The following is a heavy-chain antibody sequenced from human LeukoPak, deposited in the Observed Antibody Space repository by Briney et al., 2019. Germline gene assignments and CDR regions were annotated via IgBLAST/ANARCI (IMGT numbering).Heavy chain of an antibody. V-gene: IGHV3-48*04. D-gene: IGHD3-22*01. CDR3: ARGWRYDSSGYDYYFDY. CDR1: GFTFSSYS. J-gene: IGHJ4*02. CDR2: ISSSGSTI. Sequence: GGSLRLSCAASGFTFSSYSMNWVRQAPGKGLEWVSYISSSGSTIYYADSVKGRFTISRDNAKNSLYLQMNSLRAEDTAVYYCARGWRYDSSGYDYYFDYWGQGTLVTVSS.